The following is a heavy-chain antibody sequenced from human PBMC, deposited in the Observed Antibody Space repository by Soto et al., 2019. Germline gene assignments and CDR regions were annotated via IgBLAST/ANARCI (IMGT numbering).Heavy chain of an antibody. D-gene: IGHD3-22*01. CDR2: ISGSGADT. Sequence: EVQLLESGGGLVQPGGSLRLSCAASGFSFTRYAMTWVRQAPGKGLEWVSGISGSGADTYYADSVRGRFTVSRDNSKNTLYLQMNSLRAGDTALYFCAKVRLYDDSGYHRDAFDIWGQGALVSVSS. CDR3: AKVRLYDDSGYHRDAFDI. V-gene: IGHV3-23*01. CDR1: GFSFTRYA. J-gene: IGHJ3*02.